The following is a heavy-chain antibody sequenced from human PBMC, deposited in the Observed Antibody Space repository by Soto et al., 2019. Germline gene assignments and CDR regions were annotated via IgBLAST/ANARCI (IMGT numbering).Heavy chain of an antibody. D-gene: IGHD3-3*01. CDR1: GFSFGSYA. Sequence: DVQLWESGGGLVQPGGSLRLSCAASGFSFGSYALSWVRQAPGKGLEWVSTISGSDGKTFYADSVKGRFSISRDTSQSTLYLQMNSLRADDTDMYYCARWSYLDYWGQGTRVTVS. CDR2: ISGSDGKT. CDR3: ARWSYLDY. V-gene: IGHV3-23*01. J-gene: IGHJ4*02.